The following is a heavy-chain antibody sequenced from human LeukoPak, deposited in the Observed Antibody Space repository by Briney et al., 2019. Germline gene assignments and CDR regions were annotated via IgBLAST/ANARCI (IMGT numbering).Heavy chain of an antibody. Sequence: PGGSLRLSCAVSGFTVSSNYMSWVRQAPGKGLEWVSVIYAGGNTYYADSVKGRFTVSRDNSKSTLYLQMNNLRAEDTAVYYCAKNYGSDRGVPYGMDVWGQGTTVTVAS. V-gene: IGHV3-53*01. D-gene: IGHD3-10*01. CDR1: GFTVSSNY. CDR3: AKNYGSDRGVPYGMDV. J-gene: IGHJ6*02. CDR2: IYAGGNT.